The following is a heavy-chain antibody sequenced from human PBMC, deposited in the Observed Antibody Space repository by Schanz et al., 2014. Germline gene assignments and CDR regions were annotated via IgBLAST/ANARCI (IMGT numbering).Heavy chain of an antibody. CDR3: ARDRGYCSGGSCLTFDY. CDR2: ISYDGSNK. V-gene: IGHV3-30-3*01. CDR1: GFTFSDHY. Sequence: GQLAESGGGLVQPGGSLRLSCAASGFTFSDHYMDWVRQAPGKGLEWVAVISYDGSNKYYADSVKGRFTISRDNSKNTLYLQMNTLRAEDTAVYYCARDRGYCSGGSCLTFDYWGQGTLVTVSS. J-gene: IGHJ4*02. D-gene: IGHD2-15*01.